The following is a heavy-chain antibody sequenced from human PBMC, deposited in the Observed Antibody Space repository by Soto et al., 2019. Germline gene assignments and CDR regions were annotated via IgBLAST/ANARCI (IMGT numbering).Heavy chain of an antibody. V-gene: IGHV1-24*01. CDR2: FDPEDGET. CDR1: GYTHTDLS. Sequence: ASVKLSCKVSGYTHTDLSMQWVRQAPGKGLEWMGGFDPEDGETIYAQKFQGRVTMTRDTSISTAYMELSRLRSDDTAVYYCALLGVFCSGGSCYHANDAFDIWGQGTMVTVSS. D-gene: IGHD2-15*01. CDR3: ALLGVFCSGGSCYHANDAFDI. J-gene: IGHJ3*02.